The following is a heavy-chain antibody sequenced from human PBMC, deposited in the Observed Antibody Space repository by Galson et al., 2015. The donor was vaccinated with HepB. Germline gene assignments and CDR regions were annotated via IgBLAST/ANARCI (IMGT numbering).Heavy chain of an antibody. D-gene: IGHD5-18*01. V-gene: IGHV4-34*01. CDR3: ARLRGYSYGKKPTFDY. CDR1: GGSISSFF. CDR2: INHSGST. Sequence: ETLSLTCTVSGGSISSFFWSWVRQPPGKGLEWIGEINHSGSTNYNPSLKSRVTISVDTSKNQFSLKLSSVTAADTAVYYCARLRGYSYGKKPTFDYWGQGTLVTVSS. J-gene: IGHJ4*02.